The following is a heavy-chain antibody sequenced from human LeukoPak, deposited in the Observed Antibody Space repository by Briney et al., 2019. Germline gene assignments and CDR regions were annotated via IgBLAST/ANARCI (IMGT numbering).Heavy chain of an antibody. CDR3: AREGYSSGTHY. D-gene: IGHD6-19*01. CDR1: GGSFSGYY. V-gene: IGHV4-34*01. CDR2: INHSGST. J-gene: IGHJ4*02. Sequence: EPSETLSLTCAVYGGSFSGYYWSWIRQPPGKGLEWIGEINHSGSTNYNPSLESRVTISVDTSKNQFSLKLSSVTAADAAVYYCAREGYSSGTHYWGQGTLVTVSS.